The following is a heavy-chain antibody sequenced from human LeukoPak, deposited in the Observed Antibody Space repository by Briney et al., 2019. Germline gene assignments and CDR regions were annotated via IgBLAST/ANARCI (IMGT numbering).Heavy chain of an antibody. D-gene: IGHD6-6*01. V-gene: IGHV4-39*02. CDR2: FHYSGST. Sequence: SETLSLTCTVSGDSVSSSNFFSGWIRQPPGKGLEWIGSFHYSGSTFYNPSLKSRLTISVDTSKNHFSLKLTSVTAADSAVYYRARHEYQVFPPANWFDPWGQGTLVTVSS. J-gene: IGHJ5*02. CDR3: ARHEYQVFPPANWFDP. CDR1: GDSVSSSNFF.